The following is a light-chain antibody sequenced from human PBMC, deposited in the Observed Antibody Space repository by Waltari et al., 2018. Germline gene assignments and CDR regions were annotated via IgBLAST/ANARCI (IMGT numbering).Light chain of an antibody. Sequence: DIQMTKTTSTLSASVGDRVTSTCRASQNINSWLAWYQQIPGKAPRLLLYKASTLQSGVPSRFSGSGSGTEFTLTINSLQTDDFATYYCQQYSSYSSWTFGQGTQV. CDR1: QNINSW. CDR2: KAS. V-gene: IGKV1-5*03. J-gene: IGKJ1*01. CDR3: QQYSSYSSWT.